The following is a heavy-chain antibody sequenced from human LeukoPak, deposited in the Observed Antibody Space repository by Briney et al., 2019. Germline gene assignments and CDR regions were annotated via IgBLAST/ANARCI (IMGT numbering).Heavy chain of an antibody. Sequence: PSETLSLTCAVYGGSFSGYYWSWIRQPPGKGLEWIGEINHSGSTNYNPSLKSRVTISVDTSKNQFSLKLSSVTAADTAVYYCARGRGRGFTYFDYWGQGTPVTVSS. V-gene: IGHV4-34*01. CDR2: INHSGST. D-gene: IGHD1-26*01. J-gene: IGHJ4*02. CDR3: ARGRGRGFTYFDY. CDR1: GGSFSGYY.